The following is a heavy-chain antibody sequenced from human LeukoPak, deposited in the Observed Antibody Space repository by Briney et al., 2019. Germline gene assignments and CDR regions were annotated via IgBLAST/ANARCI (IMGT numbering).Heavy chain of an antibody. D-gene: IGHD6-13*01. CDR3: ARGDVIAAAGTFSALGFDP. Sequence: SETLSLTCAVYGGSFSGYYWSWIRQPPGKGLEWIGEINHSGSTNYNPSLKSRVTISVDTSKNQFSLKLSSVTAADTAVYYCARGDVIAAAGTFSALGFDPWGQGTLVTVSS. V-gene: IGHV4-34*01. CDR1: GGSFSGYY. J-gene: IGHJ5*02. CDR2: INHSGST.